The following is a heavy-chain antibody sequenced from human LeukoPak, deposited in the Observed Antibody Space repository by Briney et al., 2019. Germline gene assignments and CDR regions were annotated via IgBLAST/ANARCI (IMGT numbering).Heavy chain of an antibody. CDR1: GCRFTSHW. CDR2: IYPGDSDT. J-gene: IGHJ3*02. V-gene: IGHV5-51*01. D-gene: IGHD6-19*01. Sequence: PGASLKISCRGSGCRFTSHWIGGVRQLPGKGMECVGVIYPGDSDTRYSPSFQGQVTISADKSISTAFLQWSSLKASDTAIYYCASPAVAGLMRAFDIWGQGTMVTVS. CDR3: ASPAVAGLMRAFDI.